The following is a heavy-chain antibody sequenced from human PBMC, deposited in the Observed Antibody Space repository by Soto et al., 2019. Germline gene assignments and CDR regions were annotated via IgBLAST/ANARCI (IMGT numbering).Heavy chain of an antibody. J-gene: IGHJ6*02. CDR3: ARLHGTGSYYHYYYGIDV. D-gene: IGHD3-10*01. CDR2: THYSRSA. Sequence: QVQLQESGPGLVKPSQTLSLTCTVSGGSISDGGYFWSWIRQRPGTGLEWIGYTHYSRSAYYNPSLKGRVTISLDTSKRQFSLRLSSVTAADTAVYYCARLHGTGSYYHYYYGIDVWGQGTTVTVSS. CDR1: GGSISDGGYF. V-gene: IGHV4-31*03.